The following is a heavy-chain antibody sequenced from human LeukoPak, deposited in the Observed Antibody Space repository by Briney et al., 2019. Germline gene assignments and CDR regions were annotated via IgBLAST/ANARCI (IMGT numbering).Heavy chain of an antibody. CDR2: INAGKGNT. CDR1: GYTFTSYA. D-gene: IGHD3-9*01. CDR3: ARVGLRYFDWLLIPDYFDY. J-gene: IGHJ4*02. Sequence: GASVKVSCKASGYTFTSYAMHWVRQAPGQRLEWMGWINAGKGNTKYSQKFQGRVTITRDTSASTAYMELSSLRSEDTAVYYCARVGLRYFDWLLIPDYFDYWGQGTLVTVSS. V-gene: IGHV1-3*01.